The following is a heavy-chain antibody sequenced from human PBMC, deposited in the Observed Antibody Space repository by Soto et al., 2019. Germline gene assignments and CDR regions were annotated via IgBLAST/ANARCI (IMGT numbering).Heavy chain of an antibody. Sequence: PGESLQISCMCSGYKVSTWHNFTSYWIAWVRQMPGEGLEWMGIIYPGDSDTNYSPSFQGHVTISADKSISTAYLQWSSLKASDTAMYYCATTTRGYYYGMDVWGQGTTVTVSS. CDR2: IYPGDSDT. CDR1: GYKVSTWHNFTSYW. J-gene: IGHJ6*02. CDR3: ATTTRGYYYGMDV. V-gene: IGHV5-51*01. D-gene: IGHD1-1*01.